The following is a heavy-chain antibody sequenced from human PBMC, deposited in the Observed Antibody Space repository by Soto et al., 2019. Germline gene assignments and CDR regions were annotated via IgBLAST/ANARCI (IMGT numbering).Heavy chain of an antibody. CDR1: EFNFRETF. D-gene: IGHD3-9*01. J-gene: IGHJ4*02. Sequence: PVGSQRLCCAASEFNFRETFMSWIRQAPGKAREWVSHMCNSRDDIKYADSVRGRFTISRDNAKNSLYLQMNSLRDEDTAVYYCARDLSYYDILTGVGYFDNRGQGTPVTVS. CDR2: MCNSRDDI. CDR3: ARDLSYYDILTGVGYFDN. V-gene: IGHV3-11*06.